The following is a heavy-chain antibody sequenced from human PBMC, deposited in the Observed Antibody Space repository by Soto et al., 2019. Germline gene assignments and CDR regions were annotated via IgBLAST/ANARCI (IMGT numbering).Heavy chain of an antibody. CDR1: GYTFTSYA. CDR2: INAGNGNT. V-gene: IGHV1-3*01. Sequence: QVQLVQSGAEVKKPGASVKVSCKASGYTFTSYAIHWVRQAPGQRLEWMGWINAGNGNTKYSQEFQGRVAITRDTSANTAYMALSRLKSEDTAVDYCARGGYCSSTSCFPLGYWGQGALVTVSS. J-gene: IGHJ4*02. D-gene: IGHD2-2*01. CDR3: ARGGYCSSTSCFPLGY.